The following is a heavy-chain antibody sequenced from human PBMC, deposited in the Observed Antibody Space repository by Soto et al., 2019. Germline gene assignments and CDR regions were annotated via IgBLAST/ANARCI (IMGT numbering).Heavy chain of an antibody. CDR2: IYPGDSDT. J-gene: IGHJ4*02. Sequence: PGESLKISCKGSGYVFTNYWIGWVRQMPGKGLEWMGIIYPGDSDTRYSPSFQGQVSISVDKSINTAYLQWSSLQASDTAMYYCARSEGLDYWGQGTLVTV. CDR1: GYVFTNYW. V-gene: IGHV5-51*03. CDR3: ARSEGLDY.